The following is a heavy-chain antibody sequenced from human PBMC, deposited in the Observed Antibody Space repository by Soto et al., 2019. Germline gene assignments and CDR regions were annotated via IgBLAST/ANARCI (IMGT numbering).Heavy chain of an antibody. V-gene: IGHV3-53*01. D-gene: IGHD6-6*01. Sequence: GGSLRLSCAASGFTVSSNYMSWVRQAPGKGLEWVSVIYSGGSTYYADSVKGRFTISRDNSKNTLYLQMNSLRAEDTAVYYCARDRTEYFYGMEIWDQETTVAVSS. CDR2: IYSGGST. J-gene: IGHJ6*02. CDR3: ARDRTEYFYGMEI. CDR1: GFTVSSNY.